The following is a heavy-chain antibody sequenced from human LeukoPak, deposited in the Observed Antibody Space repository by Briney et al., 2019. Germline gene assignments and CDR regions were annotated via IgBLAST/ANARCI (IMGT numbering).Heavy chain of an antibody. J-gene: IGHJ4*02. D-gene: IGHD4-17*01. Sequence: GGSLRLSCTASGFTFGDYAMSWVRQAPGKGLEWVGFIRSKAYGGTTEYAASVKSRFTISRDDSKSIAYLQMNSLKTEDTAVYYCTRGSTVTTGYWGQGTLVTVSS. CDR2: IRSKAYGGTT. CDR1: GFTFGDYA. V-gene: IGHV3-49*04. CDR3: TRGSTVTTGY.